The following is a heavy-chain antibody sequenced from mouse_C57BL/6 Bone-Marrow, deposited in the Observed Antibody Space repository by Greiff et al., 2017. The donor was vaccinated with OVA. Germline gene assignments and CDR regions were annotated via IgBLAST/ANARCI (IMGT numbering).Heavy chain of an antibody. CDR3: ERISYRYFDV. J-gene: IGHJ1*03. CDR1: GFTFSDYG. CDR2: ISSGSSTI. V-gene: IGHV5-17*01. Sequence: EVKVVESGGGLVKPGGSLKLSCAASGFTFSDYGMHWVRQAPEKGLEWVAYISSGSSTIYYADTVKGRFTISRDNAKNTLFLQMTSLRSEDTAMYYWERISYRYFDVWGTGTTVTVSS.